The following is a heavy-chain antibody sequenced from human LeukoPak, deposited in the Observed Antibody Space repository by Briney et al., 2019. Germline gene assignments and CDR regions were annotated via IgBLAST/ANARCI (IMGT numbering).Heavy chain of an antibody. J-gene: IGHJ4*02. D-gene: IGHD5-24*01. CDR1: GFTFSSYG. V-gene: IGHV3-7*03. Sequence: GALRLSCAASGFTFSSYGMHWVRQAPGKGLEWVANIKQDGSEIYYVDSVKGRFTISRDNAKNSLSLQMNSLRAEDTAVYYCARQAATMGRFYFDYWGQGTLVTVSS. CDR2: IKQDGSEI. CDR3: ARQAATMGRFYFDY.